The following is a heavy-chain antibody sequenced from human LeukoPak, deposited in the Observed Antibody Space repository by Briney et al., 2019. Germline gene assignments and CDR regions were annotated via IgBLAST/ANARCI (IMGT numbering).Heavy chain of an antibody. Sequence: PSETLSLTCTVSGGSISSGDYYWSWIRQPPGKGLEWIGYIYYSGSTYYNPSLKSRVTISVDTSKNQFSLKLNSVTAADTAVYYCARAVVVAATRWFDPWGQGTLVTVSS. CDR3: ARAVVVAATRWFDP. CDR1: GGSISSGDYY. J-gene: IGHJ5*02. D-gene: IGHD2-15*01. CDR2: IYYSGST. V-gene: IGHV4-30-4*01.